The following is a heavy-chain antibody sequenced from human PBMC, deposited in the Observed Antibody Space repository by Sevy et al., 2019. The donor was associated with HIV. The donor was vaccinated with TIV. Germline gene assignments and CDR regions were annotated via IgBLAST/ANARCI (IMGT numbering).Heavy chain of an antibody. J-gene: IGHJ5*02. CDR2: IIPIPGIP. CDR3: ARDASSYCTSYSCYGGWFDP. V-gene: IGHV1-69*04. D-gene: IGHD2-2*01. Sequence: ASVKVSCKASGGTFSSYAINWVRQAPGQGLEWMGRIIPIPGIPNYAQKFQGRVTITADKSTSTAYMELGSLGSEDTAVYYCARDASSYCTSYSCYGGWFDPWGQGTLVTVSS. CDR1: GGTFSSYA.